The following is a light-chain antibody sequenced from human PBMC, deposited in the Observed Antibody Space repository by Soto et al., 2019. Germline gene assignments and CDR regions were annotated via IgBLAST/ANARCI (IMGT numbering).Light chain of an antibody. Sequence: DIQMTQSPGTLSASVGDRVTITCRASQSVRSWLAWYQQKPGTAPKLLIFDASRLESGVPSRFSGSASGTEFTLTISSLQPDDFATYYCQQYDNYPLTFGGGTKVDIK. CDR1: QSVRSW. CDR3: QQYDNYPLT. V-gene: IGKV1-5*01. J-gene: IGKJ4*01. CDR2: DAS.